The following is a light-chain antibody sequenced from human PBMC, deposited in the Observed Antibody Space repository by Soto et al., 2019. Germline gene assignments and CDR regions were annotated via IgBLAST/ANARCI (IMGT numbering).Light chain of an antibody. CDR1: ASDVGTYHS. V-gene: IGLV2-8*01. Sequence: QSVLTQPPSASGSPGQSVTISCTGTASDVGTYHSVSWYQQHPGKAPKLIIYEVTKRPSGVPDRFSGSKSGNTASLTVSGLQAEDEADYYCSSYAGSHNLAVFGTVTKLTVL. J-gene: IGLJ1*01. CDR3: SSYAGSHNLAV. CDR2: EVT.